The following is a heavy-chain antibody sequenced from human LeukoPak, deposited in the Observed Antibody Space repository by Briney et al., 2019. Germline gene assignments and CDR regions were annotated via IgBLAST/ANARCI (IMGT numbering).Heavy chain of an antibody. Sequence: SETLSLTCAVYGGSFSGYYWSWIRQPPGKGLEWIGEINHSGSTNYNPSLKSRVTIPVDTSKNQFSLKLSSVTAADTAVYYRASPYCSSTSCCPDYWGQGTLVTVSS. J-gene: IGHJ4*02. CDR1: GGSFSGYY. D-gene: IGHD2-2*01. CDR3: ASPYCSSTSCCPDY. CDR2: INHSGST. V-gene: IGHV4-34*01.